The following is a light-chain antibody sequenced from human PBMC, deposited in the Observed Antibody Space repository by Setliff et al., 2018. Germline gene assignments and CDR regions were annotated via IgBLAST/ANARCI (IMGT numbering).Light chain of an antibody. V-gene: IGLV2-11*01. J-gene: IGLJ1*01. CDR1: SSDVGGYDY. Sequence: QSALTQPRSVSGSPGQSVTISCTGTSSDVGGYDYVSWYQQHPGKAPKLMIYDVYKWPSGVPDRFSGSKSGNTASLTVSGLQAEDEADYYCCSYVGSSHVFGTGTKVTVL. CDR2: DVY. CDR3: CSYVGSSHV.